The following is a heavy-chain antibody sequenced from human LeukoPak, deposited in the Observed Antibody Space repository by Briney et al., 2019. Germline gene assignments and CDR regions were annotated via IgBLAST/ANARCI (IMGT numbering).Heavy chain of an antibody. V-gene: IGHV1-69*02. Sequence: SVKVSCKASGGTFSSYTISWVRQAPGQGLEWMGRIIPILGIANYAQKFQGRVTITADKSTSTAYMELSSLRSEDTAVYYCAGQHYYDSSGSYYYYYGMDVWGQGTTVTVSS. CDR3: AGQHYYDSSGSYYYYYGMDV. J-gene: IGHJ6*02. CDR2: IIPILGIA. D-gene: IGHD3-22*01. CDR1: GGTFSSYT.